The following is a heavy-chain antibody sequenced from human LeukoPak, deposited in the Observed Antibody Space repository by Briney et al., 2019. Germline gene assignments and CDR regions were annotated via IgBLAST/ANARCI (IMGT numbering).Heavy chain of an antibody. Sequence: GASVKVSCKASGYTFTTCAMHWVRQAPGQRLEWMGWINGGNGNTKYSQKFQGRVTITRETSASTAYMELRSLRSEDTAVYYCARESYDILTGYSDYYGIDVWGKGTTVTVSS. V-gene: IGHV1-3*01. CDR3: ARESYDILTGYSDYYGIDV. CDR1: GYTFTTCA. J-gene: IGHJ6*04. D-gene: IGHD3-9*01. CDR2: INGGNGNT.